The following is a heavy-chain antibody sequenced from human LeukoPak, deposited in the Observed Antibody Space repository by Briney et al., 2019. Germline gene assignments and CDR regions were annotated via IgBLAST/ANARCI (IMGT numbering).Heavy chain of an antibody. V-gene: IGHV3-66*01. D-gene: IGHD6-13*01. CDR1: GFTVSSNY. CDR2: IYSGGST. CDR3: ARAQPLSYSSSDSAFDI. J-gene: IGHJ3*02. Sequence: GGSLRLSCAASGFTVSSNYMSWVRQAPGKGLEWVSVIYSGGSTYYADSVKGRFTISRDNSKNTLYLQMNSLRIEDTAVYYCARAQPLSYSSSDSAFDIWGQGTMVTVSS.